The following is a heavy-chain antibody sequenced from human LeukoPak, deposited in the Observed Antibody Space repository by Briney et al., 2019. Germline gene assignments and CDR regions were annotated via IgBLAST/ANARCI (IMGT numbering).Heavy chain of an antibody. D-gene: IGHD3-22*01. V-gene: IGHV3-43*01. J-gene: IGHJ4*02. Sequence: GGSLRLSCAASGFTFDDYTMHWVRQAPGKGLEWVSLITWDGGSAFYADSVKGRFTISRDNSKNSLYVQMNSLRTEDTALYYCARVGITMIVVGNYFDYWGQGTLVTVSS. CDR3: ARVGITMIVVGNYFDY. CDR1: GFTFDDYT. CDR2: ITWDGGSA.